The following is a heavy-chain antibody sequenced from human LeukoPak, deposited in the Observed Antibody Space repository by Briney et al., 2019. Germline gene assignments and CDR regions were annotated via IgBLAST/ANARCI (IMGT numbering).Heavy chain of an antibody. CDR1: GFTFSDHY. CDR2: MYRGGGT. D-gene: IGHD6-19*01. V-gene: IGHV3-53*01. Sequence: GGSLRLSCAASGFTFSDHYMDWVRQAPGKGLEWVSVMYRGGGTYYADSVKGRFTISRDNSKNTLYLQMNSLRAEDTAVYYCAKSPADSSGWYGDWGQGTLVTVSS. CDR3: AKSPADSSGWYGD. J-gene: IGHJ4*02.